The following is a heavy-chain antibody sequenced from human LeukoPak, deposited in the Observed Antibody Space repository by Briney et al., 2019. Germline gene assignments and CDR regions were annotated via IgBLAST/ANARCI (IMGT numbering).Heavy chain of an antibody. D-gene: IGHD2-2*01. CDR2: IYSGGST. CDR1: GFTVSSNY. Sequence: GGSLRLSCAASGFTVSSNYMSWVRQAPGKGLEWVSVIYSGGSTHYADSVKGRFTISRDNSKNTLYLQMNSLRAEDTAVYYCARVWSGGLPARSYYFDYWGQGTLVTVSS. J-gene: IGHJ4*02. V-gene: IGHV3-53*01. CDR3: ARVWSGGLPARSYYFDY.